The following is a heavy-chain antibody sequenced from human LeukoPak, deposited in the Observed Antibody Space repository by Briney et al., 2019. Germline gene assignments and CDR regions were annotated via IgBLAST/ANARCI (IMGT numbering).Heavy chain of an antibody. CDR1: GGSISSYY. J-gene: IGHJ5*02. CDR2: IYYSGNT. D-gene: IGHD3-10*01. Sequence: PSETLSLTCTVSGGSISSYYWSWIRQPPGKGLEWIGYIYYSGNTNYNPSLKSRVTISVDTSKNQFSLKLSSVTAADTAVYYCARGVSGSYSSDWFDPWGQGTLVTVSS. V-gene: IGHV4-59*12. CDR3: ARGVSGSYSSDWFDP.